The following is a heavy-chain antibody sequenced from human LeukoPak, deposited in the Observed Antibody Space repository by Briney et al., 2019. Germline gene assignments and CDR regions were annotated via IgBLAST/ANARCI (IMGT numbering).Heavy chain of an antibody. CDR2: MDPNSGST. J-gene: IGHJ4*02. CDR3: ARVRRVEFPLKYSFDY. V-gene: IGHV1-8*02. D-gene: IGHD2-21*01. Sequence: GASVKVSCKASGNTFTSHGISWVRQAPGQGLEWMGWMDPNSGSTAYAQKFQGRVTMTRSTSITTAYMELSSLRPEDTAVYYCARVRRVEFPLKYSFDYWGQGTLVTVPS. CDR1: GNTFTSHG.